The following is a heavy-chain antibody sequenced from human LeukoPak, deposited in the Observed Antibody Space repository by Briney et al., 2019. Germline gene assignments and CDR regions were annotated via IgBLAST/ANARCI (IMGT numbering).Heavy chain of an antibody. Sequence: SETLSLTCTVSGGSISSYYWSWIRQPPGKGLEWIGYIYYSGNTNYNPSLKSRVTISVDRSKNQFSLKLSSVTAADTAVYYCARVPGQGYCTSTSCYALRGMDVWGQGTTVTVSS. V-gene: IGHV4-59*01. J-gene: IGHJ6*02. D-gene: IGHD2-2*01. CDR1: GGSISSYY. CDR3: ARVPGQGYCTSTSCYALRGMDV. CDR2: IYYSGNT.